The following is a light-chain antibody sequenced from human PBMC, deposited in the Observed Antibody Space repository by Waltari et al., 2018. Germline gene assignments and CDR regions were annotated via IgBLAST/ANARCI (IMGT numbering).Light chain of an antibody. CDR2: DVS. V-gene: IGLV2-23*02. CDR1: SSDVGGYNY. CDR3: CSYAGSSTIVV. J-gene: IGLJ2*01. Sequence: QSALTQPDSVSGSPGQLITISCTGTSSDVGGYNYVSWYQQHPGKAPKPMIYDVSKRPSGVSNRFSGSKSGNTASLTISGLQAEDEADYYCCSYAGSSTIVVFGGGTKLTVL.